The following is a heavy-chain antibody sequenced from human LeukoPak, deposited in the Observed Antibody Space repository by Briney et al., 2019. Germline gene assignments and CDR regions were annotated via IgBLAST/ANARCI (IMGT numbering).Heavy chain of an antibody. CDR2: IYNSGTT. Sequence: PSETLSHTCTVPVGSLSTGGYYWTWIRQHPGEGLEWIGYIYNSGTTYYNPSVESRFTISGDTSKNQFSLKLNSVSAADTAVYYCARTAGWSYVFDYWGQGTLVTVSS. CDR1: VGSLSTGGYY. V-gene: IGHV4-31*03. D-gene: IGHD1-26*01. CDR3: ARTAGWSYVFDY. J-gene: IGHJ4*02.